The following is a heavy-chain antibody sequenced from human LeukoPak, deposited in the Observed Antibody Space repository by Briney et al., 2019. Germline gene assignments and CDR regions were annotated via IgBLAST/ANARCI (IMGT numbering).Heavy chain of an antibody. V-gene: IGHV4-59*01. CDR3: ARGWMAAGHYFDY. CDR2: IYYSGST. J-gene: IGHJ4*02. Sequence: PSETLSLTCTVSGCSISSYYWSWIRQPPGKGLEWIGYIYYSGSTNYNPSLKSRVTISVDTSKNQFSLKLSSVTAADTAVYYCARGWMAAGHYFDYWGQGTLVTVSS. CDR1: GCSISSYY. D-gene: IGHD6-13*01.